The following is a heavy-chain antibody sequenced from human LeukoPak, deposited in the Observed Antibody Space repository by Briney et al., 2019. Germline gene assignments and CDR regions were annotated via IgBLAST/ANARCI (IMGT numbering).Heavy chain of an antibody. CDR2: ISYDGSNK. D-gene: IGHD3-16*01. V-gene: IGHV3-30*04. Sequence: GRSLRLSCAASGFTFSSYAMHWVRQAPGKGLEWVAVISYDGSNKYYADSVKGRFTISRDNSKNTLYLQMNSLRAEDTAVYYCARDLVRLRLKGMDVWGQGTTVTVSS. CDR3: ARDLVRLRLKGMDV. CDR1: GFTFSSYA. J-gene: IGHJ6*02.